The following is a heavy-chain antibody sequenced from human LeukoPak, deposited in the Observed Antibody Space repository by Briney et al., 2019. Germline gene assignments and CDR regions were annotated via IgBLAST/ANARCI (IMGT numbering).Heavy chain of an antibody. CDR1: GFTFSSYS. D-gene: IGHD2-15*01. V-gene: IGHV3-23*01. CDR2: ISGSGGST. CDR3: AKPVADTRNAFDV. J-gene: IGHJ3*01. Sequence: PGGSLRLSCAASGFTFSSYSMNWVRQAPGKGLEWVSAISGSGGSTYYADSVKGRFTISGDNSKNTLYLQMNSLRAEDTAVYYCAKPVADTRNAFDVWGHGTLVTVSS.